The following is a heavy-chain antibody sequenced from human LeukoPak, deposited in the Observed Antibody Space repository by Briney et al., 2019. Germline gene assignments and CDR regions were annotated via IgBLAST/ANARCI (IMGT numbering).Heavy chain of an antibody. D-gene: IGHD3-16*01. V-gene: IGHV1-2*02. CDR3: AREGGPTPGWFDP. CDR1: GYTFTGYY. Sequence: ASVTVSCKASGYTFTGYYMHWVRQAPGQGLEWMGWINPNSGGTNYAQKFQGRVTMTRDTSISTAHMELSRLRSDDTAVYYCAREGGPTPGWFDPWGQGTLVTVSS. CDR2: INPNSGGT. J-gene: IGHJ5*02.